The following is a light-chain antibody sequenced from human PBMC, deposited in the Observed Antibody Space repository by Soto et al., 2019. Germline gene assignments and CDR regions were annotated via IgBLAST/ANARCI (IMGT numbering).Light chain of an antibody. CDR3: HQRQSWPRT. CDR2: QTS. Sequence: EIVLTHSPATLSSFPVDRVTLSFRSSQYINTRLAWYQHRPGQAPRLLIYQTSLRAAGIPARFSASGSGTDFTLTISDVQPEDFALYYCHQRQSWPRTFGQGTKVDIK. CDR1: QYINTR. V-gene: IGKV3-11*01. J-gene: IGKJ1*01.